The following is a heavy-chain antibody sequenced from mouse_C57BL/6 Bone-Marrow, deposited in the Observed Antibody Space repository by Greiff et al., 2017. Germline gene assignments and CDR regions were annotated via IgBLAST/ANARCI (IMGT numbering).Heavy chain of an antibody. CDR3: TTGITTVVAGGGYWYFDV. CDR2: IDPENGDT. D-gene: IGHD1-1*01. J-gene: IGHJ1*03. V-gene: IGHV14-4*01. CDR1: GFNIKDDY. Sequence: VQLQQSGAELVRPGASVKLSCTASGFNIKDDYMHWVKQRPEQGLEWIGWIDPENGDTEYASKFQGKATLTADTSSNTAYLQLSSLTSEDTAVYYCTTGITTVVAGGGYWYFDVWGTGTTVTVSS.